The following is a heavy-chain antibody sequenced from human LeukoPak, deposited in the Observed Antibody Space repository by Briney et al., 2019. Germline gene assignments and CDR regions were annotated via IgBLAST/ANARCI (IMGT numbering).Heavy chain of an antibody. J-gene: IGHJ4*02. CDR2: IFSSGSN. CDR1: GDSISSVVYY. Sequence: SDTLSLICTVSGDSISSVVYYWAWFRQPPGKGLNSNRSIFSSGSNYYNPSLRSRVTISVDTSKNQFSLKLKSVTAEDTAVYYCAKKVVVAAGTVFDYWGQGTLVTVSS. CDR3: AKKVVVAAGTVFDY. D-gene: IGHD6-13*01. V-gene: IGHV4-39*01.